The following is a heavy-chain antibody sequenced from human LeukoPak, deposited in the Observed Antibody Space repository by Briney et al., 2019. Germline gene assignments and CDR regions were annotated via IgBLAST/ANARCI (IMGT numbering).Heavy chain of an antibody. CDR2: INHSGST. J-gene: IGHJ5*02. V-gene: IGHV4-34*01. D-gene: IGHD3-3*01. Sequence: SETLSLTCAVYGGSFSGYYWSWIRQPPGKGLEWIGEINHSGSTNYNPSLKSRVTISVDTSKNQFSLKLNSVTAADTAVYYCARRIYDFWSGYRRNWFDPWGQGTLVTVAS. CDR3: ARRIYDFWSGYRRNWFDP. CDR1: GGSFSGYY.